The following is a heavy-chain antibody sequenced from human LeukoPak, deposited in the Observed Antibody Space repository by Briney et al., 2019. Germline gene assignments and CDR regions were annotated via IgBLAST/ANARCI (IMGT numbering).Heavy chain of an antibody. D-gene: IGHD4-23*01. V-gene: IGHV4-34*01. CDR1: GGSFSGYY. Sequence: SETLSLTCAVYGGSFSGYYWSWIRQPPGKGLEWIGEINHSGSTNYNPSLKSRVSMSVDTSKNQFSLKLTSVTAADTAVYYCARGGKATVVTMWGQGILVTVSS. CDR3: ARGGKATVVTM. CDR2: INHSGST. J-gene: IGHJ4*02.